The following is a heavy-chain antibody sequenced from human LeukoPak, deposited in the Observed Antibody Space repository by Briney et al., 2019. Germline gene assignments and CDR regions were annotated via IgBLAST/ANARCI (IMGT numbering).Heavy chain of an antibody. V-gene: IGHV1-69*04. CDR3: ARAAAAPGYYYGMDV. CDR2: IIPILGIA. D-gene: IGHD6-13*01. J-gene: IGHJ6*02. CDR1: GYTFTSYG. Sequence: GASVKVSCKASGYTFTSYGISWVRQAPGQGLEWMGRIIPILGIANYAQKFQGRVTITADKSTSTAYMELSSLRSEDTAVYYCARAAAAPGYYYGMDVWGQGTTVTVSS.